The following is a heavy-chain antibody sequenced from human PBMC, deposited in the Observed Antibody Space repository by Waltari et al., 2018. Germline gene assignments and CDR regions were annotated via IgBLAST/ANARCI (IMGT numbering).Heavy chain of an antibody. CDR1: GYTFTSYD. Sequence: QVQLVQSGAEVKKPGASVKVSCKASGYTFTSYDINWVRQATGQGLEWMGWMNPNSGNTGYAQKFQGRFTISRDNSKNTLYLQMGSLRVDDMAVYYCARDKVGSADYWGQGTLVTVSS. CDR2: MNPNSGNT. CDR3: ARDKVGSADY. D-gene: IGHD1-26*01. J-gene: IGHJ4*02. V-gene: IGHV1-8*02.